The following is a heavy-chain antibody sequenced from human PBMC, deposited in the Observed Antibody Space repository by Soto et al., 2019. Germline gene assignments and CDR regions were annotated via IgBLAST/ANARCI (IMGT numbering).Heavy chain of an antibody. J-gene: IGHJ4*02. D-gene: IGHD6-19*01. CDR2: ISGSGGST. CDR1: GFTFSSYA. Sequence: GGSMRLSCAASGFTFSSYAMSWVRQAPGKGLEWVSAISGSGGSTYYADSVKGRFTISRDNSKNTLYLQMNSLRAEDTAVYYCAKDPIIAVAGHYFDYWGQGTLVTVSS. V-gene: IGHV3-23*01. CDR3: AKDPIIAVAGHYFDY.